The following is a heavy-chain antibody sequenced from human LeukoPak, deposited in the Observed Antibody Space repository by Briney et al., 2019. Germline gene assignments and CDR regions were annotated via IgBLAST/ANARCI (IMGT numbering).Heavy chain of an antibody. Sequence: GGSLRLSFAASGFTFSSYSMNWLRQAPGKGRDGVSSISSSSSYIYYADSVKGRFTISRDNAKNSLYLQMNSLRAEDTAVYYCARVISVAGYDYWGQGTLVTVSS. J-gene: IGHJ4*02. D-gene: IGHD6-19*01. CDR1: GFTFSSYS. V-gene: IGHV3-21*01. CDR2: ISSSSSYI. CDR3: ARVISVAGYDY.